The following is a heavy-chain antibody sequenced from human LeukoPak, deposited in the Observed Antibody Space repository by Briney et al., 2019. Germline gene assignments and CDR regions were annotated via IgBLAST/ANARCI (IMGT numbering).Heavy chain of an antibody. CDR3: AKGYCSSTSCYTGYYFYMGV. CDR2: IRYDGTDK. D-gene: IGHD2-2*02. V-gene: IGHV3-30*02. Sequence: QPGGSLRLSCAASGFTFSSYGMHWVRQAPGKGLEWVAFIRYDGTDKHYADSVKGRFTISRDNSKNTLYLQMNSLRAEDTAVYYCAKGYCSSTSCYTGYYFYMGVWGKGTTVTVSS. J-gene: IGHJ6*03. CDR1: GFTFSSYG.